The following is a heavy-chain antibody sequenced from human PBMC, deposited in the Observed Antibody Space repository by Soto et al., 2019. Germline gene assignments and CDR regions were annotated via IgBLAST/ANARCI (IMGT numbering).Heavy chain of an antibody. CDR2: IIPIFGTA. J-gene: IGHJ4*02. Sequence: SVKVSCKASGGTFSSYANSWVRQAPGQGLEWMGGIIPIFGTANYAQKFQGRVTITADESTSTAYMELSSLRSEDTAVYYCARHEQLEYYFDYWGQGTLVTVSS. D-gene: IGHD6-6*01. V-gene: IGHV1-69*13. CDR1: GGTFSSYA. CDR3: ARHEQLEYYFDY.